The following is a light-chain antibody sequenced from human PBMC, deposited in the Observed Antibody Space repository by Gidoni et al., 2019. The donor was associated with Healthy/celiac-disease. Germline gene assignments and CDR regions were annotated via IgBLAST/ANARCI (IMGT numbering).Light chain of an antibody. CDR1: QSVSSN. Sequence: ELVMTQSPATLSVSPGERATLSCRASQSVSSNLAWYQQKPGQAPRLLIYGASTSATGIPARFSGSGSGTDFTLTISSLQSEDFAVYYCQQYNNWPPLTFGGXTKVEIK. CDR3: QQYNNWPPLT. J-gene: IGKJ4*01. CDR2: GAS. V-gene: IGKV3-15*01.